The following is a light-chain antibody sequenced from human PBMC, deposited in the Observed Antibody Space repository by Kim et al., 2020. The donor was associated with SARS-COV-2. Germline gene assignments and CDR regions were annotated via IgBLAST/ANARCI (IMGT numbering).Light chain of an antibody. CDR1: QSISNW. V-gene: IGKV1-5*01. CDR2: DVS. CDR3: QQYKTYWT. J-gene: IGKJ1*01. Sequence: SASGGDRGTSTGRASQSISNWLAWYQQKPGKAPKVLIYDVSSLESGVPSRFSGSGSGTEFTLTISSLQPDDFATYYCQQYKTYWTFGQGTKVDIK.